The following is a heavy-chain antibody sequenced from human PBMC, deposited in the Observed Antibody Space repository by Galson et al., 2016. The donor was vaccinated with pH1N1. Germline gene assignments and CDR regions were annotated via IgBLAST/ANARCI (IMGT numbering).Heavy chain of an antibody. CDR1: GFTFRNYG. J-gene: IGHJ4*02. D-gene: IGHD4-17*01. Sequence: SLRLSCAVSGFTFRNYGTHWVRQAPGKGLEWVAVIWFDGSNKYYADSVKGRFTVSRDNSKNTLYLQMNSLRPEDTAMYYCAKDPGGGAVTMFYFDYWGQGTLVTVSS. V-gene: IGHV3-30*18. CDR2: IWFDGSNK. CDR3: AKDPGGGAVTMFYFDY.